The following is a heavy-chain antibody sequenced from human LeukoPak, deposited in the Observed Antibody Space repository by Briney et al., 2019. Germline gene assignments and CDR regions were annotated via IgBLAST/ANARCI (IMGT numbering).Heavy chain of an antibody. Sequence: GGSLRLSCAASGFIFRSYYMNWVRQAPGKGLEWVSLISSSGTSIYYTDSVKGRFTISRDNAQNSLYLQMNSLRAEDTAEYYCARSTGGYDGLFDYWGQGTLVTVSS. CDR3: ARSTGGYDGLFDY. CDR1: GFIFRSYY. CDR2: ISSSGTSI. V-gene: IGHV3-48*01. J-gene: IGHJ4*02. D-gene: IGHD5-12*01.